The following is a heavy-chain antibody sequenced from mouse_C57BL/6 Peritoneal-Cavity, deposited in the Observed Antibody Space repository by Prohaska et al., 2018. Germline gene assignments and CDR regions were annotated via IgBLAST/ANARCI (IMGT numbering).Heavy chain of an antibody. Sequence: EVQLLETGGGLVQPGGSRGLSCEGSGFTFSGFWMSWDRQTPGKTLEWIGDINSDGSAINYAPSIKDRFTIFRDNDKSTLYLQMSNVRSEDTATYFCMRYGSYWYFDVWGTGTTVTVSS. V-gene: IGHV11-2*01. D-gene: IGHD1-1*02. CDR2: INSDGSAI. CDR3: MRYGSYWYFDV. CDR1: GFTFSGFW. J-gene: IGHJ1*03.